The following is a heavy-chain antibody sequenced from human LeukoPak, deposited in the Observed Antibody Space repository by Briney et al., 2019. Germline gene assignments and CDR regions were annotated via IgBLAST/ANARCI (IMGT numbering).Heavy chain of an antibody. CDR3: ARGDPFRAGWFDP. V-gene: IGHV4-4*07. CDR2: IYTSGST. J-gene: IGHJ5*02. D-gene: IGHD6-13*01. Sequence: SETLSLTCTVSGGSIISYYWSWIRQPAGKGLEWIGRIYTSGSTNYNPSLKSRLTMSVDTSKNHFSLKLSSVTAADTAVYYCARGDPFRAGWFDPWGQGTLVTVSS. CDR1: GGSIISYY.